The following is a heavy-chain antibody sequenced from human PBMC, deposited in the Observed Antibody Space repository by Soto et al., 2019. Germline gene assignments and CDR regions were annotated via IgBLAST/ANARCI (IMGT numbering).Heavy chain of an antibody. CDR1: GGSIGSGGYY. CDR3: ARDSYGDTSFDY. V-gene: IGHV4-61*08. D-gene: IGHD5-18*01. Sequence: SETLSLTCTVSGGSIGSGGYYWSWIRQHPGKGLEWIGYMHYTGFSHYNPSLKSRVTISVDTSKNQFSLKLSSVTAADTAVYYCARDSYGDTSFDYWGQGTLVTVSS. J-gene: IGHJ4*02. CDR2: MHYTGFS.